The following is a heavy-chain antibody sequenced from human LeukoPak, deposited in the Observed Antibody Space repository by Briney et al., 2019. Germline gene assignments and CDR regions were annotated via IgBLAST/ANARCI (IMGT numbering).Heavy chain of an antibody. D-gene: IGHD1-26*01. CDR1: GFTFSSYA. CDR3: AKDPDIVGATTPDY. CDR2: ISGSGGST. V-gene: IGHV3-23*01. Sequence: GGSLRLSCAASGFTFSSYAMSWVRQAPGKGLEWVSAISGSGGSTYYADSVKGRFTISRDNSKNTLYLQMNGLRAEDTAVYYCAKDPDIVGATTPDYWGQGTLVTVSS. J-gene: IGHJ4*02.